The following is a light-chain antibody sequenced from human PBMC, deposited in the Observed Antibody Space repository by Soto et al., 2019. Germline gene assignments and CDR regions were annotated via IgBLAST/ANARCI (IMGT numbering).Light chain of an antibody. V-gene: IGKV3-20*01. Sequence: EIVLTQSPGTLSLSPGERATLSCRASQSVSSSYLAWYQQKPGQAPRLLIYGASSRATGIPDRFSGSGSGTDFTLTISRLEPEDFAVYYCQQYDNWPPEATFGQGTKVDIK. CDR3: QQYDNWPPEAT. CDR2: GAS. J-gene: IGKJ1*01. CDR1: QSVSSSY.